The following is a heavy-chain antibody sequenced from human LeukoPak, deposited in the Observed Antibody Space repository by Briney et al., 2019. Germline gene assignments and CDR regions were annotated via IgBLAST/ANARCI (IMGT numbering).Heavy chain of an antibody. CDR2: ISSSSSYI. CDR3: ARETSSSRDAFDI. V-gene: IGHV3-21*01. J-gene: IGHJ3*02. CDR1: GFTFSSYA. Sequence: GGSLRLSCAASGFTFSSYAMSWVRQAPGKGLEWVSSISSSSSYIYYADSVKGRFTISRDNAKNSLYLQMNSLRAEDTAVYYCARETSSSRDAFDIWGQGTMVTVSS. D-gene: IGHD6-13*01.